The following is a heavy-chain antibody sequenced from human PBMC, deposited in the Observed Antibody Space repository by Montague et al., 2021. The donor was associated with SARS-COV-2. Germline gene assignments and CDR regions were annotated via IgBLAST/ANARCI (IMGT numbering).Heavy chain of an antibody. Sequence: SETLSLTCTVSGGSISSSSYYWSWIRQPPGKGLEWIGYIYYSGSTNYNPSLKSRVTISVDTYKNQFSLKLSSVTAADTAVYYCARHGALWFGVAENWFDPWGQGTLVTVSS. D-gene: IGHD3-10*01. V-gene: IGHV4-61*05. J-gene: IGHJ5*02. CDR2: IYYSGST. CDR1: GGSISSSSYY. CDR3: ARHGALWFGVAENWFDP.